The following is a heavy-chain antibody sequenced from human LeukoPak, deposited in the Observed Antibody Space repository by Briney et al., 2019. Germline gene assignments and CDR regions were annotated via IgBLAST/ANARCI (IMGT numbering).Heavy chain of an antibody. J-gene: IGHJ6*02. CDR3: ARGLGELSEGYGIDV. D-gene: IGHD3-16*02. V-gene: IGHV3-21*01. CDR2: ISSSSSYI. CDR1: GFTFSSYS. Sequence: GGSLRLSCAASGFTFSSYSMNWVRQAPGKGLEWVPCISSSSSYIYYAESVKGRFTISRDNAKNSLYLQMNSLRAEDTAVYYCARGLGELSEGYGIDVWGQGTTVTVSS.